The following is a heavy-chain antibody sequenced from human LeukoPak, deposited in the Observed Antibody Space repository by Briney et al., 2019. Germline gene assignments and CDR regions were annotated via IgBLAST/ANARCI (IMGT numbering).Heavy chain of an antibody. CDR1: GYTFTGYY. CDR3: ARGPGWLQSALY. D-gene: IGHD5-12*01. Sequence: RAASVKVSCKASGYTFTGYYMHWVRQAPGQGLEWMGWINPNSGGTNYAQKFQGRVTMTRDTSISTAYMELSRLRSDDTAVYYCARGPGWLQSALYWGQGTLVTVSS. J-gene: IGHJ4*02. CDR2: INPNSGGT. V-gene: IGHV1-2*02.